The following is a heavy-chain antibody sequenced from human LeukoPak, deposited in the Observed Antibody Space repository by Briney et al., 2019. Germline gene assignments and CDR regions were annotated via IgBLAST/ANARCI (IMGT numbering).Heavy chain of an antibody. CDR2: IYYSGST. D-gene: IGHD1-26*01. J-gene: IGHJ4*02. CDR1: GGSISSNNYY. Sequence: SETLSLTCTVSGGSISSNNYYWGWIRQPPGKGLEWIGTIYYSGSTYYNPSLKSRVTISVDTSKNQFSLKLSSVTAADTAVYYCARQGSGNYLSPVNYWGQGTLVTVSS. CDR3: ARQGSGNYLSPVNY. V-gene: IGHV4-39*01.